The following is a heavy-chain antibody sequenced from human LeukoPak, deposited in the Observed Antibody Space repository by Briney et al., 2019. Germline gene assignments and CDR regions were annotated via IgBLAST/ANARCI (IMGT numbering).Heavy chain of an antibody. Sequence: GGSLRLSCAASGFTFSSYSMNWVRQAPGKGLEWVSGISWNSANIAYADSVKGRFTVSRDNAKNSLYLQMNSLRAEDTAFYYCAKDFYGDYEGYFDLWGRGALVTVSS. V-gene: IGHV3-9*01. CDR2: ISWNSANI. D-gene: IGHD4-17*01. CDR1: GFTFSSYS. J-gene: IGHJ2*01. CDR3: AKDFYGDYEGYFDL.